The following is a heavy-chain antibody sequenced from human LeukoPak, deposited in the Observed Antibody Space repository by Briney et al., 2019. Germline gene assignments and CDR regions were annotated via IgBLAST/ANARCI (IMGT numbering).Heavy chain of an antibody. CDR2: ISGSGGST. Sequence: PGGSLRLSCAASGFTFSSYAMSWVRQAPGKGLEWVSAISGSGGSTYYADSVKGRFTISRDNSKNTLYLQMNSLRAENTAVYYCAKDTDYYGSESYSDPWGQGTLVTVSS. CDR3: AKDTDYYGSESYSDP. V-gene: IGHV3-23*01. CDR1: GFTFSSYA. D-gene: IGHD3-10*01. J-gene: IGHJ5*02.